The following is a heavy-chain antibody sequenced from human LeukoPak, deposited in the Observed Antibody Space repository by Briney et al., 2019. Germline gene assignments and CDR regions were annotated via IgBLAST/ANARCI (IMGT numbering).Heavy chain of an antibody. CDR1: GYSISSGYY. V-gene: IGHV4-38-2*01. J-gene: IGHJ4*02. D-gene: IGHD3-16*01. CDR2: IYHSGST. CDR3: ARLILSTWYFDY. Sequence: PSETLSLTCAVSGYSISSGYYRGWIRQPPGKGLEWIGSIYHSGSTYYNPSLKSRVTISVDTSKNQFSLKLSSVTAADTAVYYCARLILSTWYFDYWGQGTLVTVSS.